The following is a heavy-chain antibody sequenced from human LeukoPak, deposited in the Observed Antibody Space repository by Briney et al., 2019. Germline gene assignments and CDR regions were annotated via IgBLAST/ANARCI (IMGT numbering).Heavy chain of an antibody. CDR3: ARVLWFGESKKGYSYYMDV. D-gene: IGHD3-10*01. J-gene: IGHJ6*03. CDR1: GDSVSSGSSY. Sequence: SETLSLTCTVSGDSVSSGSSYWGWIRQPPGEGLEWIGSIYYSGDTYYNPSLESRVTISVDTSKNQFSLKLSSVTAADTAVYYCARVLWFGESKKGYSYYMDVWGKGTTVTVSS. V-gene: IGHV4-39*01. CDR2: IYYSGDT.